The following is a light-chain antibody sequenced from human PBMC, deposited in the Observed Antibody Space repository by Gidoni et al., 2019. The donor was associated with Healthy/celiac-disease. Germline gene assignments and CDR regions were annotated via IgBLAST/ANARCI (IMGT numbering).Light chain of an antibody. CDR1: QSISSY. J-gene: IGKJ1*01. Sequence: IQMTQSPSSLSASVGDRVTITCRASQSISSYLNWYQQKPGKAPKLLIYAASSLQSGVPSRFSGSGSGTDFTLTISSLQPEDFATYYCQSYSTPPTFGQGTKVEIK. CDR2: AAS. CDR3: QSYSTPPT. V-gene: IGKV1-39*01.